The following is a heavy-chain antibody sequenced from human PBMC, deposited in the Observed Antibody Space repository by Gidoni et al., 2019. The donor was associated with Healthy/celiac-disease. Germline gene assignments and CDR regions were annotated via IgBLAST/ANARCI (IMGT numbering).Heavy chain of an antibody. CDR2: ISYGGSNR. Sequence: QVQLVASGGGVVQPGRSLRLSCAASGFTFSSYGMPWVRQAPGKVLEWVAVISYGGSNRYYADSVKGRFTISRDNSKNTLYLQMNSLRAEDTAVYYCAKDPTLREGEDAFDIWGQGTMVTVSS. CDR1: GFTFSSYG. J-gene: IGHJ3*02. CDR3: AKDPTLREGEDAFDI. D-gene: IGHD3-16*01. V-gene: IGHV3-30*18.